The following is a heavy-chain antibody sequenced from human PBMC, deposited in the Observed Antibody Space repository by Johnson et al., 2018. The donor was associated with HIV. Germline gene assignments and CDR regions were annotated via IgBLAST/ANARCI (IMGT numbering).Heavy chain of an antibody. V-gene: IGHV3-20*04. CDR2: INWNGDSP. J-gene: IGHJ3*02. CDR1: GFTFSSYA. CDR3: ARRGGSGWSAFDI. D-gene: IGHD6-19*01. Sequence: VQLVESGGGLVQPGGSLRLSCAASGFTFSSYAMSWVRQAPGKGLEWISGINWNGDSPGYADSVKGLFTISRDNAKNSLYQQMNSLRAEDTALYYCARRGGSGWSAFDIWGQVTMVTVSS.